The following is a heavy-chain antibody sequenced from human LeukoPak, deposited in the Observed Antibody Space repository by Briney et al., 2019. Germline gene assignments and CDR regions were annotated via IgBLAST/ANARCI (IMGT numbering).Heavy chain of an antibody. Sequence: ASETLSLTCAVYGGSFSGYYWSWIRQPPGKGLEWLGEINHSGSTNYNPSLKSRVPISVDASKNQCSLKLSSVTAADTAVYYCARTLYYFDFWGQGTLVTVSS. CDR1: GGSFSGYY. J-gene: IGHJ4*02. CDR2: INHSGST. CDR3: ARTLYYFDF. V-gene: IGHV4-34*01.